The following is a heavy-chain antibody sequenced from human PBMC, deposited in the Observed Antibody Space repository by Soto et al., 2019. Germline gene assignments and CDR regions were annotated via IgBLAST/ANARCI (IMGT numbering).Heavy chain of an antibody. D-gene: IGHD6-19*01. V-gene: IGHV1-3*05. J-gene: IGHJ5*02. Sequence: QVQVVQSGAEEKKPGASVKDSCKASGYTYISYSMHWVRQAPGQRLEWMGWINVGNGNTKYSQNFQGRVTINQDTFASTAYMELSSLTSEDTAVYYFARATWGSGSKWLDPWGRGPLVTVSS. CDR1: GYTYISYS. CDR2: INVGNGNT. CDR3: ARATWGSGSKWLDP.